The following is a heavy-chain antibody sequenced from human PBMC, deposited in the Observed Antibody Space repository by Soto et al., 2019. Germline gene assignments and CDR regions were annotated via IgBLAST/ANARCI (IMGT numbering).Heavy chain of an antibody. CDR1: GYTFTGYY. J-gene: IGHJ3*02. CDR2: INPNSGGT. V-gene: IGHV1-2*04. CDR3: TKSYCTGKSGYSNDAFDI. Sequence: ASVKVSCKASGYTFTGYYMHWVRQAPGQGLEWMGWINPNSGGTNYAQKFRGWVTMTRDTSISTAYMELSRLRSDDTAVYYCTKSYCTGKSGYSNDAFDICAQGTMVTVSS. D-gene: IGHD2-8*02.